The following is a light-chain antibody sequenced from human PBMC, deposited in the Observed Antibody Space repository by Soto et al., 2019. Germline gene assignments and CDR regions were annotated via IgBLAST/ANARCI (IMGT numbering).Light chain of an antibody. Sequence: QSALTQPRSVSGSPGQSVTISCTGSSSDVGGHNYVSWYKYHPDTAPKLLIYDVNKRPSGVSDRFSGSKSGNTASLTISGLQADDEADYYCCSYAGSYTYLFGTGTKVTVL. CDR1: SSDVGGHNY. CDR3: CSYAGSYTYL. CDR2: DVN. V-gene: IGLV2-11*01. J-gene: IGLJ1*01.